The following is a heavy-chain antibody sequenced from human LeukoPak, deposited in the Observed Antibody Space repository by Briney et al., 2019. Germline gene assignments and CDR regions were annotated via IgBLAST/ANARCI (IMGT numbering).Heavy chain of an antibody. CDR1: GFTFSSYW. J-gene: IGHJ6*03. V-gene: IGHV3-7*01. CDR3: ARSIAAAGTVYYYYYMDV. Sequence: GGSLRLSCAASGFTFSSYWMSWVRQAPGKGLEWVANIKQDGSEKYYVDSVKGRFTISRDNAKNSLYLQMNSLRAEDTAVYYCARSIAAAGTVYYYYYMDVWGKGTTVTVSS. D-gene: IGHD6-13*01. CDR2: IKQDGSEK.